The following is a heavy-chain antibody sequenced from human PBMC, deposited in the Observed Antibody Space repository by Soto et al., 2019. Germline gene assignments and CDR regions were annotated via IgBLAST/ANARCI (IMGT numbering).Heavy chain of an antibody. Sequence: QLQQWGAGLLKPSETLSLTCAVNAESFSGYYWSWIRQPPGKGLEWLGEINHRGITNYNPSPKSRVNYSIDPSKNPFSLKLSSVTAADTAVYYCARGRWYYQRTATTYNGFDPWGQGTLVTVSS. CDR2: INHRGIT. D-gene: IGHD2-2*01. V-gene: IGHV4-34*01. CDR1: AESFSGYY. CDR3: ARGRWYYQRTATTYNGFDP. J-gene: IGHJ5*02.